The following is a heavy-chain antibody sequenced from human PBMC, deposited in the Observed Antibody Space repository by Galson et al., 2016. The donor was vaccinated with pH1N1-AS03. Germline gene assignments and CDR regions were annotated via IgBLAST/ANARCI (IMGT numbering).Heavy chain of an antibody. CDR2: IHHSGST. V-gene: IGHV4-61*08. CDR1: GGSVSSGVSY. Sequence: SETLSLTCTVSGGSVSSGVSYFSWIRQPPGKGLEWIGNIHHSGSTKYNPPLTGRVTIPVDTSTNQLSLRLSSVTAADTALYYCAGGGGWLTDHWGQGTLVTVSS. J-gene: IGHJ4*02. D-gene: IGHD6-19*01. CDR3: AGGGGWLTDH.